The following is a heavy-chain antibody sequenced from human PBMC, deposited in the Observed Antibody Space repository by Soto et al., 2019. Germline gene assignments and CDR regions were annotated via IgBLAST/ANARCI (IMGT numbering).Heavy chain of an antibody. CDR1: GFTFRNYA. D-gene: IGHD3-16*01. J-gene: IGHJ6*02. Sequence: GGSLRLSCAASGFTFRNYAMHWVRQAPGKGLEWVATISYDGDNKYYTDSVKGPFTISRDNSKNTLYLQMNSLRPEDTAVYYCARPWGQLSTYYYGMDTWGQGTTVTVS. CDR3: ARPWGQLSTYYYGMDT. CDR2: ISYDGDNK. V-gene: IGHV3-30-3*01.